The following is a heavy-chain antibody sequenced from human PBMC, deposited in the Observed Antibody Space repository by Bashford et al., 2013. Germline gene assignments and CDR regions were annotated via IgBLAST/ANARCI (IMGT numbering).Heavy chain of an antibody. CDR2: INPVTGGT. J-gene: IGHJ4*02. D-gene: IGHD4-11*01. Sequence: WVRQAPGQGPEWMGWINPVTGGTKYAQKFQDRVTMARDTSISTVYMELTKLRSDDTAVYYCARHSILPASEHIDYWGQGTRGHRLL. CDR3: ARHSILPASEHIDY. V-gene: IGHV1-2*02.